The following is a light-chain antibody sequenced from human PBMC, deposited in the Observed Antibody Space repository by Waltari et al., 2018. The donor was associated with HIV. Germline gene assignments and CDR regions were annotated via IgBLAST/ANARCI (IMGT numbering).Light chain of an antibody. Sequence: QAVVTQEPSLTVSPGGTVTLPCGSSTGAVTTDHYPYWFQQKPGQAPRPLIYDTSDQHSWTPARFSGSLRGGKAALTLSGAQPEDEAEYYCLLSYNGARNWVFGGGTKLTVL. J-gene: IGLJ3*02. CDR1: TGAVTTDHY. CDR2: DTS. CDR3: LLSYNGARNWV. V-gene: IGLV7-46*01.